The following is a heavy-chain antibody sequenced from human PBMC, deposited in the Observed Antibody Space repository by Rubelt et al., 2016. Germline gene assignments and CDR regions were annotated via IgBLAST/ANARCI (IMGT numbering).Heavy chain of an antibody. CDR2: ISSSGSTI. Sequence: EVQLLESGGGLVQPGGSLRLSCAASGFTFSSYEMNWVRQAPGKGLEWVSYISSSGSTIYYADFVKGRFTISRDNAKNSVYLQMNRLRAEETALYYCAQDMTYYGSGSSIYGMDVWGQGTTVTVSS. CDR3: AQDMTYYGSGSSIYGMDV. D-gene: IGHD3-10*01. V-gene: IGHV3-48*03. CDR1: GFTFSSYE. J-gene: IGHJ6*02.